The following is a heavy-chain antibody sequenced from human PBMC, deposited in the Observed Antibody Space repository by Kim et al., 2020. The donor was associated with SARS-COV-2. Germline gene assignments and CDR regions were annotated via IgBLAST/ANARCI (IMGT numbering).Heavy chain of an antibody. D-gene: IGHD2-21*01. CDR2: ISGGAVNK. Sequence: GGSLRLSCVASGFTFNTYAMSWVRQAPGKGLEWVSAISGGAVNKFYADSVMGRFTISRDNSKNMLYLQMNSLRDEDTALYYCAKMVIMDGYNYFYYYALDVWGRGPTGTVSS. J-gene: IGHJ6*02. V-gene: IGHV3-23*01. CDR3: AKMVIMDGYNYFYYYALDV. CDR1: GFTFNTYA.